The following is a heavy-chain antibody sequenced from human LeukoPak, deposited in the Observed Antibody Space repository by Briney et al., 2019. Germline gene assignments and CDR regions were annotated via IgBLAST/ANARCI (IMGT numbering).Heavy chain of an antibody. CDR2: MYYSGST. J-gene: IGHJ6*03. CDR1: GGSISSYY. Sequence: PSETLSLTCTVSGGSISSYYWSWIRQPPGKGLEWIGYMYYSGSTNYNPSLKSRVTISVDTSKNQFSLKLSSVTAADTAVYYCARGVVVPAAMSYYYYYMDVWGKGTTVTVSS. CDR3: ARGVVVPAAMSYYYYYMDV. D-gene: IGHD2-2*01. V-gene: IGHV4-59*12.